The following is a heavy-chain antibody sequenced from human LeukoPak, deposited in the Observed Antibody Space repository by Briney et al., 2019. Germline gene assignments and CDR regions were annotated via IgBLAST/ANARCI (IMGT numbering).Heavy chain of an antibody. D-gene: IGHD3-9*01. J-gene: IGHJ4*02. Sequence: SQTPSLTPTLSLGSICRGISCTSCVSQHPGKGLEWLGYIYYSGSTYYNPSLKSRVTISVDTSKNQFSLKLSSVTAADTAVHYCARHHRAWDRILTGYQFDYWGQGTLVTVSS. CDR1: LGSICRGISC. V-gene: IGHV4-31*02. CDR3: ARHHRAWDRILTGYQFDY. CDR2: IYYSGST.